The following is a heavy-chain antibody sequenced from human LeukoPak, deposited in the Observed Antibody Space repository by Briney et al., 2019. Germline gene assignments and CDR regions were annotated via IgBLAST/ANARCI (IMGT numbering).Heavy chain of an antibody. CDR2: IKQDGSEK. CDR1: GFTFSSYW. Sequence: GGSLRLSCAASGFTFSSYWMIWVRQAPGKGLEWVANIKQDGSEKYYVDSVKGRFTISRDNAKNSVYLQMNSLRAEDTAVYYCAKEWGLGDFWSGSHTMDVWGKGTTVTVSS. V-gene: IGHV3-7*03. CDR3: AKEWGLGDFWSGSHTMDV. D-gene: IGHD3-3*01. J-gene: IGHJ6*03.